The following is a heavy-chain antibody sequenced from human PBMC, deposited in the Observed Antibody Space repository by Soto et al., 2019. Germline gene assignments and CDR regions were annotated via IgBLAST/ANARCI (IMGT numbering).Heavy chain of an antibody. CDR1: GFTFNTFA. D-gene: IGHD2-21*02. V-gene: IGHV3-23*01. CDR2: ISGGGGTT. CDR3: AKDSPPSVTGYFDY. Sequence: GGSLRLSCAASGFTFNTFAMSWVRQTPGRGLEWVSAISGGGGTTYYLDSVKGRFTISRDNSKNTLYLQLNSLRAEDTAVYYCAKDSPPSVTGYFDYWGQGTLVTVSS. J-gene: IGHJ4*02.